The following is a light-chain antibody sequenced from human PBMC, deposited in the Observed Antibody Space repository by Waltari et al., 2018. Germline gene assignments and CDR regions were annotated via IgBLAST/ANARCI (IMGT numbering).Light chain of an antibody. J-gene: IGLJ2*01. Sequence: QSALTQPASVSGSPGQSLTLSCSGTSSDVGSYNYVSWYQQHPGTPPKLLIYDVTKRPSGVSGRFSGSKSGNTASLTIPGLQPEDEADYFCSSYTPTSILVFGGGTKLTV. CDR2: DVT. CDR1: SSDVGSYNY. V-gene: IGLV2-14*03. CDR3: SSYTPTSILV.